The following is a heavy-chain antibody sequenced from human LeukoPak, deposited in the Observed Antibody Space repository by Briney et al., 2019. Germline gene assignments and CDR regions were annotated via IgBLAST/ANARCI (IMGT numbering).Heavy chain of an antibody. CDR3: ATYSGSYNGVDY. CDR2: IYYSGST. V-gene: IGHV4-39*07. D-gene: IGHD1-26*01. J-gene: IGHJ4*02. Sequence: PSETLSLTCTVSGGSISSSSYYWGWIRQPPGKGLEWIGSIYYSGSTYYNPSLKSRVTISVDTSKNQFSLKLSSVTAADTAVYYCATYSGSYNGVDYWGQGTLVTVSS. CDR1: GGSISSSSYY.